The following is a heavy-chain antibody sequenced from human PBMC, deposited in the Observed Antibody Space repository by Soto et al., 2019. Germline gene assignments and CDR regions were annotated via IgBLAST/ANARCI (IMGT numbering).Heavy chain of an antibody. J-gene: IGHJ4*02. CDR3: ARQIYDSDTGPNFQYYFDS. CDR1: GYSFAGYW. V-gene: IGHV5-10-1*01. CDR2: IDPSDSQT. Sequence: GESLKISCKGSGYSFAGYWITWVRQKPGKGLEWMGRIDPSDSQTYYSPSFRGHVTISVTKSITTVFLQWSSLRASDTAMYYCARQIYDSDTGPNFQYYFDSWGQGTPVTASS. D-gene: IGHD3-22*01.